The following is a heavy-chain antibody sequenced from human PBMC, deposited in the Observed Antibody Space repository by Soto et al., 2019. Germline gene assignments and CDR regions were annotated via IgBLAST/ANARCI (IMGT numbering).Heavy chain of an antibody. CDR1: GFTFSSYA. V-gene: IGHV3-30-3*01. Sequence: QVQLVESGGGVVQPGRSLRLSCAASGFTFSSYAMHWVRQAPGKGLEWVAVISYDGSNKYYADSVKGRFTISRDNSKNTLYLQMNSLRAEDTAVYYCARSVHSSSPEYYFDYWCQGTLVTVSS. CDR2: ISYDGSNK. CDR3: ARSVHSSSPEYYFDY. J-gene: IGHJ4*02. D-gene: IGHD6-6*01.